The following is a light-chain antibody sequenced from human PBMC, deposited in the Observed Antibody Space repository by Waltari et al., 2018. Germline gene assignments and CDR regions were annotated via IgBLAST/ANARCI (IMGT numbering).Light chain of an antibody. Sequence: QSLLTQPPSASGTPGQRVTISCSGGISNIGSNTINWFRQFPGTAPKFLIYSNDQRTSGVPERFSGSKSGTSASLAISGLQSEDEADYYCAAWDDSLGGPVFGGGTKLTVL. J-gene: IGLJ2*01. CDR1: ISNIGSNT. CDR3: AAWDDSLGGPV. V-gene: IGLV1-44*01. CDR2: SND.